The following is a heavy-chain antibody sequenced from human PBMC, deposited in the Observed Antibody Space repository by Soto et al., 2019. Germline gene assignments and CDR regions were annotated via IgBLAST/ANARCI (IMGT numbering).Heavy chain of an antibody. CDR3: ARHESDSGWFFFDP. Sequence: SETLSLTCSLSGGAIGGYYWSWIRQPPGKALEWIGYVSYSGSTDYHPSLKSRVSISIDTSKNQFSLKMISVTAADTAVYYCARHESDSGWFFFDPWGQGALVTVSS. D-gene: IGHD6-19*01. J-gene: IGHJ5*02. CDR1: GGAIGGYY. V-gene: IGHV4-59*08. CDR2: VSYSGST.